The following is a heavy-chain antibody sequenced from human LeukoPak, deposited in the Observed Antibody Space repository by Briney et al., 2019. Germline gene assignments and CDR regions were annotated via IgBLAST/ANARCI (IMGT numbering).Heavy chain of an antibody. J-gene: IGHJ4*02. Sequence: PSETLSLTCTVSGGSISSSSYYWGWIRQPPGKGLEWIGSIYYSGRTYYNPSLKSRVTISVDTSKNQFSLKLSSVTAADTAVYYCARGNGYNNLDYWGQGTLVTVSS. CDR3: ARGNGYNNLDY. CDR2: IYYSGRT. V-gene: IGHV4-39*07. CDR1: GGSISSSSYY. D-gene: IGHD5-24*01.